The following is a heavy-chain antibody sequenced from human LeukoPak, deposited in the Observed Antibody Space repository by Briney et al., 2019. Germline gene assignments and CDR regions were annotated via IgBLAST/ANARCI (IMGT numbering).Heavy chain of an antibody. CDR3: ARSTWLLDK. CDR2: VYYSGST. CDR1: GGSISPYY. Sequence: SETLSLTCTVSGGSISPYYWSWIRQPPGKGLEWIGYVYYSGSTNYNPSLRSRVTISLDTSKNQFSLKLSSVTAADTAVYYCARSTWLLDKWGQGTLVTVSS. V-gene: IGHV4-59*01. J-gene: IGHJ4*02. D-gene: IGHD3-22*01.